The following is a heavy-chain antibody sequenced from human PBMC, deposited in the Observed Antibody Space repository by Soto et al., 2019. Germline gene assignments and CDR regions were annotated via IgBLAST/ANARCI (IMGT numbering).Heavy chain of an antibody. Sequence: GGSLRLSCAASGFTVSSNYMSWVRQAPGKGLEWVSVIYSGGSTYYADSVKGRFTISRDNSKNTLYLQMNSLRAEDTAVYYCARGGGDGYIGGYYYYYGMDVWGQGTTVTVSS. CDR3: ARGGGDGYIGGYYYYYGMDV. J-gene: IGHJ6*02. V-gene: IGHV3-53*01. CDR1: GFTVSSNY. CDR2: IYSGGST. D-gene: IGHD3-16*01.